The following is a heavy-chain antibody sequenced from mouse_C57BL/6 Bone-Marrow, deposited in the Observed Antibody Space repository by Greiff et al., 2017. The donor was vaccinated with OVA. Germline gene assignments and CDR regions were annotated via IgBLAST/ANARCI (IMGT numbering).Heavy chain of an antibody. V-gene: IGHV10-1*01. J-gene: IGHJ3*01. Sequence: EVQLQQSGGGLVQPKGSLKLSCAASGFSFNTYAMNWVRQAPGKGLEWVARIRSKSNNYATYYAESVKDRFTISRDDSESMLYLQMNNLKTEDTAMYYCVRAAWFAYWGQGTLVTVSA. D-gene: IGHD3-1*01. CDR3: VRAAWFAY. CDR2: IRSKSNNYAT. CDR1: GFSFNTYA.